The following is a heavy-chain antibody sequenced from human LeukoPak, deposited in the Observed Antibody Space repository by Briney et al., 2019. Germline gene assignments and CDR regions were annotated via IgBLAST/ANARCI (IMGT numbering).Heavy chain of an antibody. V-gene: IGHV4-4*02. CDR2: IYYSGST. D-gene: IGHD3-22*01. J-gene: IGHJ4*02. CDR3: ARGQYYYDSSGGFDY. Sequence: SGTLSLTCGVSGGSISSSNWWSWVRQPPGKGLEWIGYIYYSGSTNYNPSLKSRVTISVDTSKNQFSLKLSSVTAADTAVYYCARGQYYYDSSGGFDYWGQGTLVTVSS. CDR1: GGSISSSNW.